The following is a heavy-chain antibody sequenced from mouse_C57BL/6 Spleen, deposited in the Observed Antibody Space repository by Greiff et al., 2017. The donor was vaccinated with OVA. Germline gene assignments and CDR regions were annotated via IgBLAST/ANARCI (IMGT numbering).Heavy chain of an antibody. D-gene: IGHD2-3*01. CDR3: ARNFAYDGYSDY. Sequence: EVKVVESVAELVRPGASVKLSCTASGFNIKNTYMHWVKQRPEQGLEWIGRIDPANGNTKYAPKFQGKATITADRSSNPAYLQLSSLTSEDTAIYYCARNFAYDGYSDYWGQGTTLTVSS. CDR1: GFNIKNTY. V-gene: IGHV14-3*01. CDR2: IDPANGNT. J-gene: IGHJ2*01.